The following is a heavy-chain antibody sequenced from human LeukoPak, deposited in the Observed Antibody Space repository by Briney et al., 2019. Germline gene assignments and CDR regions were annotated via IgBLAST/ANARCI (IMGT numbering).Heavy chain of an antibody. J-gene: IGHJ4*02. CDR1: GYTFTSYG. CDR3: ARDSHLDFWSGYLPY. Sequence: ASVKVSCKASGYTFTSYGISWVRQAPGQGLEWMGWISAYNGNTNYAQKLQGRVTITTDTSTSTAYMELRSLRSDDTAVYYCARDSHLDFWSGYLPYWGQGTLVTVSS. CDR2: ISAYNGNT. V-gene: IGHV1-18*01. D-gene: IGHD3-3*01.